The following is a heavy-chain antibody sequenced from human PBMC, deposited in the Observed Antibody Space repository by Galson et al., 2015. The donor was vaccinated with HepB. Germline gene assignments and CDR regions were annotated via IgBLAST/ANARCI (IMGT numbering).Heavy chain of an antibody. Sequence: SLRLSCAASGFTFSTYWMHWVRHAPGKGLVWVSRINSDGSSTSYADSVKGRFTISRDNAKNTLYLQMNSLRAEDTAVYYCAGPITFGGVIPDYWGQGTLVTVSS. CDR1: GFTFSTYW. J-gene: IGHJ4*02. V-gene: IGHV3-74*01. CDR2: INSDGSST. CDR3: AGPITFGGVIPDY. D-gene: IGHD3-16*02.